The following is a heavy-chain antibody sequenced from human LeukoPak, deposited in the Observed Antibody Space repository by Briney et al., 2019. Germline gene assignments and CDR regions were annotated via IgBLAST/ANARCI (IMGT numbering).Heavy chain of an antibody. D-gene: IGHD5/OR15-5a*01. CDR1: GFTFSNFA. J-gene: IGHJ4*02. V-gene: IGHV3-23*01. CDR3: AKVAALSN. Sequence: GSLRLSCAASGFTFSNFAMNWVRQAPGKGPEWASGLSGSGGSTYYADSVKGRFTISRDNSKNTLYLQMNSLRAEDTAVYYCAKVAALSNWGQGTLVTVSS. CDR2: LSGSGGST.